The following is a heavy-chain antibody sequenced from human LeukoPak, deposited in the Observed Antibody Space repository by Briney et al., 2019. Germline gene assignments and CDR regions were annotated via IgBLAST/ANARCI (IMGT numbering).Heavy chain of an antibody. Sequence: GASVKVSCKASGYTFTSYGISWVRQAPGQGLEWMGWISAYNGNTNYAQKLQGRVTITADESTSTAYMELSSLRSEDTAVYYCARVAEARYCSGGSCYDYYYMDVWGKGTTVTVSS. CDR2: ISAYNGNT. D-gene: IGHD2-15*01. J-gene: IGHJ6*03. CDR3: ARVAEARYCSGGSCYDYYYMDV. V-gene: IGHV1-18*01. CDR1: GYTFTSYG.